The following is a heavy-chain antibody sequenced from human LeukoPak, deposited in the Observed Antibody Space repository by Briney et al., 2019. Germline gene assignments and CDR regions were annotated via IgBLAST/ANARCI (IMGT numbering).Heavy chain of an antibody. CDR2: MNSDGSTT. V-gene: IGHV3-74*01. Sequence: PGGSLRLSCAAFGFTVSSSWMHWVRQAPGKGLVWVSRMNSDGSTTNYADCVKGRFTISRDNARNTLYLQMNSLRAEDTAVYYCARGGRGLDVWGQGTTATVSS. CDR3: ARGGRGLDV. CDR1: GFTVSSSW. D-gene: IGHD3-10*01. J-gene: IGHJ6*02.